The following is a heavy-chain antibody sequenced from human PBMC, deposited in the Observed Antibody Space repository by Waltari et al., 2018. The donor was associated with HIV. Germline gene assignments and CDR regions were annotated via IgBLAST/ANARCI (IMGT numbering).Heavy chain of an antibody. CDR1: GFTFTHYT. Sequence: VRLMESGGGLVEPGGSRTISCAASGFTFTHYTMNWIRHIPGKGLEWLASISRDNRESYFIDSIKGRFTISRDNAANSVFLHMDRLRVDDTARYFCVRDDPGYEPIDYWGRGTLVTVSS. D-gene: IGHD2-2*01. J-gene: IGHJ4*02. V-gene: IGHV3-21*02. CDR3: VRDDPGYEPIDY. CDR2: ISRDNRES.